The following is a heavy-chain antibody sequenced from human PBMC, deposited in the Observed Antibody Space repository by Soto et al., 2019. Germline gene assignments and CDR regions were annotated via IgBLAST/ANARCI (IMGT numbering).Heavy chain of an antibody. Sequence: QVQLQESGSGLLKPSQTLSLTCAVSGESIISGAYSWSWIRQPPGKGLEWIGYISHSGDTYYNPYLKSRATISIDRSRDQFSLNLNFVTAADAAVYFCARDGAWRGFDVWGQWTTVTVSS. J-gene: IGHJ6*02. CDR1: GESIISGAYS. CDR3: ARDGAWRGFDV. V-gene: IGHV4-30-2*01. D-gene: IGHD1-26*01. CDR2: ISHSGDT.